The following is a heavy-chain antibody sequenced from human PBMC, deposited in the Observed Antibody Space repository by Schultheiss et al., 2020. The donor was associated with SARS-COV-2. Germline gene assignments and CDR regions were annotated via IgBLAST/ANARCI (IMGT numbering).Heavy chain of an antibody. CDR3: AKEVKETNFDY. J-gene: IGHJ4*02. D-gene: IGHD2-21*01. CDR2: INTDGTYT. Sequence: GGSLRLSCAASGFSFSDYWMHWVRQAPGKGLVWVAHINTDGTYTRFADSVKGRFTISRDNARNTVYLQMNSLRAEDTAVYYCAKEVKETNFDYWGQGTLVTVSS. CDR1: GFSFSDYW. V-gene: IGHV3-74*01.